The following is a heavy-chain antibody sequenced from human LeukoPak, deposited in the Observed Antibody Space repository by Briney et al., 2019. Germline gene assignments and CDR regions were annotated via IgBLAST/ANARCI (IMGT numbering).Heavy chain of an antibody. Sequence: ASVKVSCKASGYTFTAYYMHWVRQAPGQGLEWMGWINPHSGGTNFAQKFQGRVTMTRDTSITTAHMELSRLTSDDTAMYYCAREIPCSSSSCLDYWGQGTLVAVSS. J-gene: IGHJ4*02. CDR2: INPHSGGT. D-gene: IGHD2-2*01. CDR3: AREIPCSSSSCLDY. V-gene: IGHV1-2*02. CDR1: GYTFTAYY.